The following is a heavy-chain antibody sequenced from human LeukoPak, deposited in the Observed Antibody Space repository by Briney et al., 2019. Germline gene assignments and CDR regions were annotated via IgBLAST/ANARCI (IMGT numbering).Heavy chain of an antibody. CDR2: ISWDGGST. V-gene: IGHV3-43*01. J-gene: IGHJ4*02. CDR3: AKDGKNYFDY. Sequence: GGSLRLSCAASGFVFDDYTMHWVRQAPGKGLEWVSLISWDGGSTYYADSVKGRFTISRDNSKNSLSLQMNSLRAEDTALYYCAKDGKNYFDYWGQGTLVTVSS. CDR1: GFVFDDYT.